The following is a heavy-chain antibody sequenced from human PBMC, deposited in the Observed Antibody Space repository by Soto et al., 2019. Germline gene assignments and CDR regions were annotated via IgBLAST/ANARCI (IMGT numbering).Heavy chain of an antibody. CDR3: ARESIVVVTAIRGAVDI. V-gene: IGHV1-69*01. CDR2: IIPNFGTA. J-gene: IGHJ3*02. CDR1: GGTFSSYA. D-gene: IGHD2-21*02. Sequence: QVQLVQSGAEVKKPGSSVKVSCKASGGTFSSYAISWVLQAPGQGREWMGGIIPNFGTANSAQKFQGRVTITADESTITAHMELRSLRSEDTAVYCGARESIVVVTAIRGAVDIWGQGTMVNGSS.